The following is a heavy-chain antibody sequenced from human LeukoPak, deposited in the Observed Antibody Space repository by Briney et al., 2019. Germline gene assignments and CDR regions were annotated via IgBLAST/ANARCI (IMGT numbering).Heavy chain of an antibody. D-gene: IGHD6-13*01. CDR3: ASSSWYWCYFDC. V-gene: IGHV4-59*11. J-gene: IGHJ4*02. Sequence: SETLSLTCTVSGGSIRSHYWSWIRQPPGKGLEWIGYIYYSGSTNYNPSLKSRVTISVDTSKNQFSLKLNSVTAADTAVYYCASSSWYWCYFDCWGQGTLVTVSS. CDR1: GGSIRSHY. CDR2: IYYSGST.